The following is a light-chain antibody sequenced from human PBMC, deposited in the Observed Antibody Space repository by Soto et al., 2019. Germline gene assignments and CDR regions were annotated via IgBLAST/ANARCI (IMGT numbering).Light chain of an antibody. CDR1: QSVSSSY. V-gene: IGKV3-20*01. J-gene: IGKJ2*01. CDR2: GAS. CDR3: QQYGSSPLYT. Sequence: EIVLTQSPGTLSLSPGERATLSCRASQSVSSSYLAWYQQKPGQAPRLLIYGASSRATGIPDRFSGSGSGTAFTRTISRLEPEDCAVYYCQQYGSSPLYTFGQGTKLEIK.